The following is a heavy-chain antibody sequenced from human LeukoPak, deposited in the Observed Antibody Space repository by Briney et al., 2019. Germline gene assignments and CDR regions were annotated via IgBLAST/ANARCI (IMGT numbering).Heavy chain of an antibody. J-gene: IGHJ5*02. CDR3: AKDVWWSVS. CDR2: ISISGTTT. Sequence: PGGSLRLSCAASGFTFSDYYMTWIRQTPGKGLEWVSYISISGTTTFYVDSVKGRFTISRDNTKNSLYLQMNSLRAEDTAIYYCAKDVWWSVSWGQGTLVTVSS. CDR1: GFTFSDYY. V-gene: IGHV3-11*01. D-gene: IGHD2-8*02.